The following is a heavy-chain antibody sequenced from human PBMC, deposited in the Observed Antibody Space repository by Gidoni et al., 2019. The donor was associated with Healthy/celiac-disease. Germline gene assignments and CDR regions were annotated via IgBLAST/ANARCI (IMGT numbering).Heavy chain of an antibody. D-gene: IGHD4-4*01. CDR1: GGTFTSYT. CDR2: IIPILCIA. Sequence: QVQLVQSGAEVKKPGSSVKVSCKASGGTFTSYTISWVRQAPGQGLEGMGRIIPILCIANYAQKFQGRVTITADKSTSTAYMELSSLRSEDTAVYYCARDLFPDSTVRPAYWGQGTLVTVSS. J-gene: IGHJ4*02. V-gene: IGHV1-69*08. CDR3: ARDLFPDSTVRPAY.